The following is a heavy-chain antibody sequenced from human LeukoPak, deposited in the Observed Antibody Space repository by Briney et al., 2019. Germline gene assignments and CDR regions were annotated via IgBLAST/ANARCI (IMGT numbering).Heavy chain of an antibody. CDR1: GFTVSSNY. CDR2: IYSGGST. V-gene: IGHV3-53*01. Sequence: QPGGSLRLSCAASGFTVSSNYMSWVRQAPGKGLEWVSVIYSGGSTYYADSVKGRFTISRDNSKNTLYLQMNSLRAEDTAVYYCARVYDYGGNCFDLWGRGTLVTVSS. J-gene: IGHJ2*01. CDR3: ARVYDYGGNCFDL. D-gene: IGHD4-23*01.